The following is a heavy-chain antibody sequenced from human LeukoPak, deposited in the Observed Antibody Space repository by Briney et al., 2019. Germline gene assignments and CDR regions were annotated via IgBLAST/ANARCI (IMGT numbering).Heavy chain of an antibody. CDR2: IKSKTDGETA. CDR1: GFTFKNAW. J-gene: IGHJ4*02. CDR3: TTSNVLLWFGEFDY. D-gene: IGHD3-10*01. V-gene: IGHV3-15*01. Sequence: GGSLRLSCAASGFTFKNAWMNWVRQAPGKGLEWVGRIKSKTDGETADYAAPVKGRFTISRDDSKNTLYLQMNSLKSEDTAVYYCTTSNVLLWFGEFDYWGLGTLVTVSS.